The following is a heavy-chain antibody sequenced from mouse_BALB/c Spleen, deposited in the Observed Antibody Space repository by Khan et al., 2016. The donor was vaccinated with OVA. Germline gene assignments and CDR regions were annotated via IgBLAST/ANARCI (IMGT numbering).Heavy chain of an antibody. D-gene: IGHD2-14*01. J-gene: IGHJ4*01. V-gene: IGHV1-4*01. CDR2: INPRSGYT. CDR1: GYTFTSNT. Sequence: QVQLQQSGAELARPGASVRMSCKASGYTFTSNTMHWVKQRPGQGLEWIGYINPRSGYTNYNQNFKDKATLTADKSSSTAYMQLSSLTSEDSAVDYCARRTTGYTMDYWGQGTSVTVSS. CDR3: ARRTTGYTMDY.